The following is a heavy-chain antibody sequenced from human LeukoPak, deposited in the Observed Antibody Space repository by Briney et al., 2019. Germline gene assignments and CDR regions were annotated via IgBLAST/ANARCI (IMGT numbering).Heavy chain of an antibody. CDR2: IYYSGST. J-gene: IGHJ5*02. Sequence: SETLSLTCTVSGGSISSYYWSWIRQPPGKGLEWIGYIYYSGSTNYNPSLKSRVTISVDTSKNQFSLKLSSVTAADTAVYYCAREEIVVVTAIRSVWFDPWGQGTLVTVSS. D-gene: IGHD2-21*02. CDR1: GGSISSYY. V-gene: IGHV4-59*12. CDR3: AREEIVVVTAIRSVWFDP.